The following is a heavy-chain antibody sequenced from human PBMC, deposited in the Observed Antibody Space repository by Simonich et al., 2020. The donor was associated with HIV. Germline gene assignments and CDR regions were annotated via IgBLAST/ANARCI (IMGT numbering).Heavy chain of an antibody. CDR1: GYTLTGYY. Sequence: QVQLVQSGAEVEKPGASVKVSCKASGYTLTGYYMHWVRQAPGQGLEWIGWINPNTGGTNYAQKFQGRVTITRDTSISTAYMELSRLRSDDTAVYYCAREGSSGWSNWGQGTLVTVSS. J-gene: IGHJ4*02. CDR2: INPNTGGT. V-gene: IGHV1-2*02. CDR3: AREGSSGWSN. D-gene: IGHD6-19*01.